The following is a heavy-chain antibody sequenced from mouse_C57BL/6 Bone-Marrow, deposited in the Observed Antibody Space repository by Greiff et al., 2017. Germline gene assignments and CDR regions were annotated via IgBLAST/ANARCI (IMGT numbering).Heavy chain of an antibody. V-gene: IGHV1-82*01. Sequence: QVQLQQSGPELVKPGASVKISCKASGYAFSSSWMNWVKQRPGKGLEWIGRIYPGDGDTNYNGKFKGKATLTADKSSSTAYMQLSSLTSEDSAVYFCARNLITTVVAFDYWGQGTTLTVSS. CDR1: GYAFSSSW. J-gene: IGHJ2*01. CDR3: ARNLITTVVAFDY. CDR2: IYPGDGDT. D-gene: IGHD1-1*01.